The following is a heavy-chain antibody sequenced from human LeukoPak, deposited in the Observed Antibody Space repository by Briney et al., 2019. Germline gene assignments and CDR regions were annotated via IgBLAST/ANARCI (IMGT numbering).Heavy chain of an antibody. CDR2: ISTTVGTT. Sequence: GGSLRLSCAASGFTFNKYAMSWVRQAPGKGLEWVSGISTTVGTTFYADSVKGRFTISRDTSKNTLYLQMNSLRAEDTAVYYCAKSQAILGGFFDNWGQGTLVTASS. CDR3: AKSQAILGGFFDN. D-gene: IGHD2-15*01. V-gene: IGHV3-23*01. J-gene: IGHJ4*02. CDR1: GFTFNKYA.